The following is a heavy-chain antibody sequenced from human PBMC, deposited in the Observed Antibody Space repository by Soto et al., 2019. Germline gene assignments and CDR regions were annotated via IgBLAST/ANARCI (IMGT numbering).Heavy chain of an antibody. J-gene: IGHJ4*02. CDR2: IIPIFGTA. D-gene: IGHD6-19*01. V-gene: IGHV1-69*13. CDR1: GYTFTSYG. CDR3: ARDTPSGWYCY. Sequence: SVKVSCKASGYTFTSYGISWVRQAPGQGLEWMGGIIPIFGTANYAQKFQGRVTITADESTSTAYMELSSLRSEDTAVYYCARDTPSGWYCYWGQGTLVTVSS.